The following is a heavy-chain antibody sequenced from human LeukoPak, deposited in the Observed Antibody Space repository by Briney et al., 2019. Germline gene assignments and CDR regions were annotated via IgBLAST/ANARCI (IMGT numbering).Heavy chain of an antibody. CDR1: AFTLSSYS. CDR2: ISSSSMYI. D-gene: IGHD5-18*01. V-gene: IGHV3-21*01. J-gene: IGHJ6*02. CDR3: ARDPEGYSYSWTTVYGMDV. Sequence: GGSLTPSCAASAFTLSSYSMKWVRQAEGKGLGWVSSISSSSMYIYYADSVKGRFTISRDNAKNALYLQMNSLRAEDTAVYYCARDPEGYSYSWTTVYGMDVWGQGTTVTVSS.